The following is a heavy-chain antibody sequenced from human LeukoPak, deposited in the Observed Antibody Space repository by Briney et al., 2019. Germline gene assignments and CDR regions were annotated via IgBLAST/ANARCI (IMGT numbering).Heavy chain of an antibody. D-gene: IGHD6-19*01. CDR1: GFIFNNYA. V-gene: IGHV3-9*01. Sequence: GGSLRLPCAGSGFIFNNYAMHWVRQPPGKGLEWVSGISWNSGTIDYADSVRGRFTISRDNAKNSLYLQMDSLRVEDTAFYYCAKDNRRHYTSGPNPDSLHWGQGALVTVSS. CDR3: AKDNRRHYTSGPNPDSLH. J-gene: IGHJ4*02. CDR2: ISWNSGTI.